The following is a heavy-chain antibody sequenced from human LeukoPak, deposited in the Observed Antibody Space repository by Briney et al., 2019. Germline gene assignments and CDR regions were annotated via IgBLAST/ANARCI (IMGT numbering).Heavy chain of an antibody. CDR3: ARLDYYDSSGYQPGAFDI. D-gene: IGHD3-22*01. Sequence: GESLKISCKGSGYSFTSYWIGWVRQMPGKGLEWMGIIYPGDSDTRYSPSFQGQVTISADKSISTAYLQWSSLKASDTAMYYCARLDYYDSSGYQPGAFDIWGQGTMVTVSS. J-gene: IGHJ3*02. V-gene: IGHV5-51*01. CDR1: GYSFTSYW. CDR2: IYPGDSDT.